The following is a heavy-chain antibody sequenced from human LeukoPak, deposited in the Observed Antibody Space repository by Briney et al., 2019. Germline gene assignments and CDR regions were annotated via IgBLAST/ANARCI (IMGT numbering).Heavy chain of an antibody. CDR3: ARVRYSYEGFDAFDI. Sequence: PGRSLRLSCAASGFTFSSYRMSWVRQAPGKRPDWVATIKQDGSEKYYVDSVKGRFAISRDNAKNSMYLQMNSLRAEDTAVYYCARVRYSYEGFDAFDIWGQGTMVTVSS. CDR2: IKQDGSEK. V-gene: IGHV3-7*05. J-gene: IGHJ3*02. CDR1: GFTFSSYR. D-gene: IGHD5-18*01.